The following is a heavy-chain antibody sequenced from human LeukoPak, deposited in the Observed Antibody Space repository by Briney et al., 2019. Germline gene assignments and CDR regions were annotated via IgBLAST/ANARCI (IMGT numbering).Heavy chain of an antibody. V-gene: IGHV1-18*01. J-gene: IGHJ6*03. CDR3: ARILITIFGGDYMDV. Sequence: ASVKVSCTASGYTFTSYGISWVRQAPGQGLEWMGWISAYNGNTNYAQKLQGRVTMTTDTSTSTAYMELRSLRSDDTAVYYCARILITIFGGDYMDVWGIGTTVTVSS. CDR1: GYTFTSYG. D-gene: IGHD3-3*01. CDR2: ISAYNGNT.